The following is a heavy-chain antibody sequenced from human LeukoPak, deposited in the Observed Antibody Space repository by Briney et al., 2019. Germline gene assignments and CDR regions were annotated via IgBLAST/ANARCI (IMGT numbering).Heavy chain of an antibody. J-gene: IGHJ4*02. Sequence: GGSLRLSCAASGFTFSSYAMSCVRQAPGKGLEWVSAISGSGGSTYYADSVKGRFTISRDNSKNTLYLQMNSLRAEDTAVYYCAKDPHDYGDYDYWGQGTLVTVSS. V-gene: IGHV3-23*01. CDR2: ISGSGGST. CDR3: AKDPHDYGDYDY. CDR1: GFTFSSYA. D-gene: IGHD4-17*01.